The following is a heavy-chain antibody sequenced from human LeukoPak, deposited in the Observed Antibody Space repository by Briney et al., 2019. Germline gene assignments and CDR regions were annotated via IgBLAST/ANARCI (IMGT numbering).Heavy chain of an antibody. J-gene: IGHJ6*02. V-gene: IGHV3-74*01. CDR3: VRGYYGMDV. CDR1: GFTFSGYG. CDR2: INSDGRST. Sequence: GGSLRVSCAGSGFTFSGYGMHWVRQAPGRGLVWVSRINSDGRSTTYADSEKGRFTISRDNVKSTLYLQMNSLRAEDTAVYYCVRGYYGMDVWGQGTTVIVSS.